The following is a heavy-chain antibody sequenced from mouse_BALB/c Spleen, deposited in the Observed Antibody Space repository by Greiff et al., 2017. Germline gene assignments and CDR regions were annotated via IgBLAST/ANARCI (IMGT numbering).Heavy chain of an antibody. CDR2: IWGDGSK. D-gene: IGHD1-1*01. CDR3: ARDPYYYGSSYGYFAY. J-gene: IGHJ2*01. Sequence: VQLVESGPGLVAPSQSLSITCTVSGFSLTGYGVNWVRQPPGKGLEWLGMIWGDGSKDYNSALKSRLSISKDNSKSQVFLKMNSLQTDDTARYYCARDPYYYGSSYGYFAYWGQGTTLTVSS. V-gene: IGHV2-6-7*01. CDR1: GFSLTGYG.